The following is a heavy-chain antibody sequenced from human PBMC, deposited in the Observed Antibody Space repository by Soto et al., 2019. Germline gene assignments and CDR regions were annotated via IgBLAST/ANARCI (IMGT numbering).Heavy chain of an antibody. CDR3: ARSQSLRFLEWLPVGYYGMDV. CDR2: INHSGST. V-gene: IGHV4-34*01. Sequence: SSETLSLTCAVYGGSFSGYYWSWIRQPPGKGLEWIGEINHSGSTNYNPSLKSRVTISVDKYKKQFSMKLSSVTAADTAVYYCARSQSLRFLEWLPVGYYGMDVWGHRPTVT. CDR1: GGSFSGYY. J-gene: IGHJ6*02. D-gene: IGHD3-3*01.